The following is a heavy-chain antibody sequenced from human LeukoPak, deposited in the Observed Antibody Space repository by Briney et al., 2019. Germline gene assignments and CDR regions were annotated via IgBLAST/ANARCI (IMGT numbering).Heavy chain of an antibody. D-gene: IGHD6-13*01. CDR3: ARGYSSSWHHYYYYMDV. CDR1: GFTFSSYS. Sequence: GGSLRLSCAASGFTFSSYSMNWVRQAPGKGLEWVSSISSSSSYIYYADSVKGRFTISRDNAKNSLYLQMNSLRAKDTAVYYCARGYSSSWHHYYYYMDVWGKGTTVTVSS. J-gene: IGHJ6*03. V-gene: IGHV3-21*01. CDR2: ISSSSSYI.